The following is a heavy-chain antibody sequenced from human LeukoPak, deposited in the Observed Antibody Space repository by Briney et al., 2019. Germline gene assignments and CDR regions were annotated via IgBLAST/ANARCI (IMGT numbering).Heavy chain of an antibody. J-gene: IGHJ5*02. Sequence: SETLSLTCTVSGGSISSGGYYWSWIRQPPGKGLEWIGYFNHSGSTYYNPSLKSRVTISVDRSKNQFSLKLSSVTAADTAVYYCAREEWFDPWGQGTLVTVSS. CDR3: AREEWFDP. CDR1: GGSISSGGYY. V-gene: IGHV4-30-2*01. CDR2: FNHSGST.